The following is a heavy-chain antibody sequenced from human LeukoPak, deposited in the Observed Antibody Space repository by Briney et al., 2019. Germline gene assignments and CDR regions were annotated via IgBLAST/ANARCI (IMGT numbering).Heavy chain of an antibody. CDR2: MNPNSGNT. J-gene: IGHJ6*02. Sequence: ASVKVSCKASGYTFTSYDINWVRQATGQGREWMEWMNPNSGNTGFAQKYPSRVTMTTNTSISTTYMEPSSLRSEDTAVYYCATAYYYGSGSYSYYYYYGMDVWGQGTTVTVSS. D-gene: IGHD3-10*01. CDR1: GYTFTSYD. V-gene: IGHV1-8*01. CDR3: ATAYYYGSGSYSYYYYYGMDV.